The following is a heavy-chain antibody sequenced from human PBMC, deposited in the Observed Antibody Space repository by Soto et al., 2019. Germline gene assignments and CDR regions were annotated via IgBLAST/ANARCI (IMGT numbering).Heavy chain of an antibody. CDR1: GFTFSSYG. V-gene: IGHV3-30*03. D-gene: IGHD5-12*01. Sequence: GSLRLSCAASGFTFSSYGMHWVRQAPGKGLEWVAVISYDGSNKYYADSVKGRFTISRDNSKNTLYLQMNSLRAEDTAVYYCARGGKLDIEMHYYYYGMDVWGQGTTVTVSS. CDR2: ISYDGSNK. CDR3: ARGGKLDIEMHYYYYGMDV. J-gene: IGHJ6*02.